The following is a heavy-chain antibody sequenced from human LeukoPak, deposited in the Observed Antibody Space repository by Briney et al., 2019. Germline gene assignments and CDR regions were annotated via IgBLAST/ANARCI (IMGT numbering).Heavy chain of an antibody. Sequence: GGSLILSCATSGFTFSSYEMNWVRQAPGKGLEWVSYISSSGSTIYYAGSVQGRFTISRDNAKNSLYLQMNSLRAEDTAVYYCAKEAALRDWGQGTLVTVSS. CDR3: AKEAALRD. D-gene: IGHD4-17*01. J-gene: IGHJ4*02. V-gene: IGHV3-48*03. CDR1: GFTFSSYE. CDR2: ISSSGSTI.